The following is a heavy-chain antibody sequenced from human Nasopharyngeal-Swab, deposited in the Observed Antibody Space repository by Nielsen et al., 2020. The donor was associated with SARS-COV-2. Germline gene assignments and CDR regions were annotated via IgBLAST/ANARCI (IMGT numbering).Heavy chain of an antibody. CDR2: INAGNGNT. CDR1: GYTFTSYA. Sequence: ASVKVSCKASGYTFTSYAMHWVRQAPGQRLEWMGWINAGNGNTKYSQKFQGRVTITRDTSASTAYMELSSLRSEDTAVYYCARDHRYYYGMDVWGQGTTVTVSS. CDR3: ARDHRYYYGMDV. V-gene: IGHV1-3*01. J-gene: IGHJ6*02.